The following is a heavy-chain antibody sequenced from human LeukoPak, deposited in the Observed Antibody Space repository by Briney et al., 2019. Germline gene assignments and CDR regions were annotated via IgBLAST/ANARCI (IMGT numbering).Heavy chain of an antibody. V-gene: IGHV3-33*01. CDR1: GFTFSSYG. CDR3: ARGPDIVGSRY. CDR2: IWYDGSNK. J-gene: IGHJ4*02. D-gene: IGHD2-21*01. Sequence: GRSLRLSCAASGFTFSSYGMHWVRQAPGKGLEWVAVIWYDGSNKYYADSVKGRFTISRDNSKNTLYLQMNSLRAEDTAVYYCARGPDIVGSRYWGQGTLVTVSS.